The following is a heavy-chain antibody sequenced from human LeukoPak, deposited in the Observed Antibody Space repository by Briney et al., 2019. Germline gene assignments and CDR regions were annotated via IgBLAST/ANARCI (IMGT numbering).Heavy chain of an antibody. CDR2: IRSDGTKI. CDR3: VTAVFDY. J-gene: IGHJ4*02. Sequence: GGSLTISCVASGFKFSDYGVRWVRQAPGKGLEWLAFIRSDGTKIVYEESLKGRFTISRDNSKDTLYLQMNSLRGGDSAVYYCVTAVFDYWGQGTLVTVSS. V-gene: IGHV3-30*02. CDR1: GFKFSDYG.